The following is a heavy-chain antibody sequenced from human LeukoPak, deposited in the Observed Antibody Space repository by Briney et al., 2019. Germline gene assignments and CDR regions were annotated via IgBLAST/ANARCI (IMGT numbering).Heavy chain of an antibody. D-gene: IGHD3-10*01. CDR2: IRSKAYGGTA. Sequence: PGGSLRLSCRTSGFIFGDYTMSWFRQAPGKGLEWVGFIRSKAYGGTAEYAASVKGRFTISRDDSKSIAYLQMNSLRAEDTAVYYCARETYYGSGSYSDFALDYWGQGTLVTVSS. V-gene: IGHV3-49*03. J-gene: IGHJ4*02. CDR1: GFIFGDYT. CDR3: ARETYYGSGSYSDFALDY.